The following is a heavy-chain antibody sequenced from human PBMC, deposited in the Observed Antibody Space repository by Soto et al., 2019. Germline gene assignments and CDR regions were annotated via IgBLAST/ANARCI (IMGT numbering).Heavy chain of an antibody. V-gene: IGHV3-30-3*01. CDR2: ISYDGSNK. CDR3: ARGGGAAYYYYGMDV. D-gene: IGHD3-16*01. Sequence: QVQLVESGGGVVQPGRSLRLSCAASGFTFSSYAMHWVRQAPGKGLEWVAVISYDGSNKYYADSVKGRFTISRDNSKNTLYLRMNSLRAEDTAVYYCARGGGAAYYYYGMDVWGQGTTVTVSS. CDR1: GFTFSSYA. J-gene: IGHJ6*02.